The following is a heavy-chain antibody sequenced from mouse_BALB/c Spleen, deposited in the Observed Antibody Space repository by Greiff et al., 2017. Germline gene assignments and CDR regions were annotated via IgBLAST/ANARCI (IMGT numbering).Heavy chain of an antibody. D-gene: IGHD4-1*01. Sequence: LQESGAALVRSGASVKLSCTASGFNIKDYYMHWVKQRPEQGLEWIGWIDPENGDTEYAPKFQGKATMTADTSSNTAYLQLSSLTSEDTAVYYCNANWAHYWGQGTLVTVSA. CDR3: NANWAHY. V-gene: IGHV14-4*02. CDR1: GFNIKDYY. CDR2: IDPENGDT. J-gene: IGHJ3*01.